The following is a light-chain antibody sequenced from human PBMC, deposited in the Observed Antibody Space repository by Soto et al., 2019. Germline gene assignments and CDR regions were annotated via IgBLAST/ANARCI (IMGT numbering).Light chain of an antibody. J-gene: IGKJ1*01. CDR1: QNIGVY. CDR3: HQTHSVPGT. V-gene: IGKV1-39*01. Sequence: DIQMTQSPSSLSASVGERVTITCRASQNIGVYLNWYQQKPGKAPKLLIYAASSLQSGVSSRFSGSGSATDFTLTISSLLQEDFETYYCHQTHSVPGTLGQGTKVDIK. CDR2: AAS.